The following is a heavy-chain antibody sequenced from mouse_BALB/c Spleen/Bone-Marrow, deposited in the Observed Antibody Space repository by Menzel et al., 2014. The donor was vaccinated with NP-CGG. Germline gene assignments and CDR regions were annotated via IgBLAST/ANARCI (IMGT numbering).Heavy chain of an antibody. D-gene: IGHD1-1*01. CDR1: GFNIKDTY. J-gene: IGHJ3*01. V-gene: IGHV14-3*02. CDR2: IDPANGNT. Sequence: EVQLQQSGAELVKPGASVKLSCTASGFNIKDTYMHWVKQRPEQGLEWIGRIDPANGNTKYDPKFQGKATITADTSSNTAYLQLSSLTSEDTAVYYCAPYNYGSSLFAYWGQGTLVTVSA. CDR3: APYNYGSSLFAY.